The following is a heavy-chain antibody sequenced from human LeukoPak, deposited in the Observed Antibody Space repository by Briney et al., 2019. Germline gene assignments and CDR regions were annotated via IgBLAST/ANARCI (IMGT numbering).Heavy chain of an antibody. D-gene: IGHD2-2*02. CDR3: ATCARNFYCYRFDY. Sequence: ASVKVSCKASGGILSSYAISWVRQAPGQGLEWMGGIIPIFGTANYAQKFQGRVTITADESTSTAYMELSSLRSEDTAVYYCATCARNFYCYRFDYWGQGTLVTVSS. J-gene: IGHJ4*02. CDR1: GGILSSYA. CDR2: IIPIFGTA. V-gene: IGHV1-69*01.